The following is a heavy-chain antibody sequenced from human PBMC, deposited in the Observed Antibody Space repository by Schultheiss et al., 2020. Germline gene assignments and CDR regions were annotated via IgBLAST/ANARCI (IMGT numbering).Heavy chain of an antibody. D-gene: IGHD7-27*01. CDR1: GYTFTSYY. V-gene: IGHV1-46*01. J-gene: IGHJ4*02. CDR2: INPSGGST. Sequence: ASVKVSCKASGYTFTSYYMHWVRQAPGQGLEWMGIINPSGGSTSYAQKLQGRVTMTTDTSTSTAYMELRSLRSDDTAVYYCARGNWGWPYYFDYWGQGTLVTVSS. CDR3: ARGNWGWPYYFDY.